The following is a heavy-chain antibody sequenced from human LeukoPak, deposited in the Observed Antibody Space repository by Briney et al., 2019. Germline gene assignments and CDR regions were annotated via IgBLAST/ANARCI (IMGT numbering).Heavy chain of an antibody. J-gene: IGHJ5*02. CDR2: INPSGGST. D-gene: IGHD3-9*01. CDR3: ARDTNYDILTGHNWFDP. V-gene: IGHV1-46*01. Sequence: ASVKVSCKASGYTFTSYGISWVRQAPGQGLEWMGIINPSGGSTSYAQKFQGRVTMTRDTSTSTVYMELSSLRSEDTAVYYCARDTNYDILTGHNWFDPWGQGTLVTVSS. CDR1: GYTFTSYG.